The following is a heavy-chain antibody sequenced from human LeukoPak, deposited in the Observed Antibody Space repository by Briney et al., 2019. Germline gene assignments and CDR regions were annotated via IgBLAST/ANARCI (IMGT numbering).Heavy chain of an antibody. J-gene: IGHJ5*02. V-gene: IGHV1-46*01. Sequence: ASVKVSCKASGYTFTSYYMHWVRQAPGQGLEWMGIINPSGGSTNYAQKFQGRVTMTRDTSTSTVYMELSSLRSGDTAVYYCARVGGECSGGSCYSAAFGPWGQGTLVTVSS. CDR3: ARVGGECSGGSCYSAAFGP. D-gene: IGHD2-15*01. CDR1: GYTFTSYY. CDR2: INPSGGST.